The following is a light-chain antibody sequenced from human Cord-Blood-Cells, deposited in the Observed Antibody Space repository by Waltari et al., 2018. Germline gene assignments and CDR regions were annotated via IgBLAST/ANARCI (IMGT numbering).Light chain of an antibody. CDR1: SSAVGGYNY. CDR2: DFS. J-gene: IGLJ1*01. V-gene: IGLV2-14*01. CDR3: SSYTSSSTLV. Sequence: QTALTQPASVSGSPGQSLTISCTGTSSAVGGYNYVSWYQQHPGKAPKLMIYDFSKRPSGVSNRFSGSKSGNTASLTISGLQAEDEADYYCSSYTSSSTLVFGTGTKVTVL.